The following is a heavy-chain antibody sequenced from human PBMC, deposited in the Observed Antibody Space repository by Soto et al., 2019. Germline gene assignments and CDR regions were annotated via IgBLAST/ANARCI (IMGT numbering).Heavy chain of an antibody. CDR1: GFTFSSYA. Sequence: GGSLRLSCAASGFTFSSYAMSWVRQAPGKGLEWVSAISGSGGSTYYANSVKGRFTISRDNSKNTLYLQMNSLRAEDTAVYYCAKVSTMIVVVITDFDYWGQGTLVTVSS. CDR3: AKVSTMIVVVITDFDY. V-gene: IGHV3-23*01. J-gene: IGHJ4*02. D-gene: IGHD3-22*01. CDR2: ISGSGGST.